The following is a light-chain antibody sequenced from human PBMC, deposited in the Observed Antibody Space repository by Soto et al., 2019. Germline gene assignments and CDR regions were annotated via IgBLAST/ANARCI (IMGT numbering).Light chain of an antibody. CDR1: QNISRW. V-gene: IGKV1-5*03. CDR3: RQYNDMCT. Sequence: DIQMTQSPSTLSASVGDRVTITCRASQNISRWLSWYQQKTGKAPNLLIYKASNLESGVPSRFSGSGSGTDFPLTITSLQPDDFATYYCRQYNDMCTFGRGTKLDI. CDR2: KAS. J-gene: IGKJ2*02.